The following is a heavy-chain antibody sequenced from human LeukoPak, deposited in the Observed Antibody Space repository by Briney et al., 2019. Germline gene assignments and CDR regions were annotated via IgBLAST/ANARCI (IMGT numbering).Heavy chain of an antibody. Sequence: ASVKVSFKSSGGTFSSYAISWVRQAPGQGLEWMGGVIPIFGAANYAQKFQGRVTITADKSTSTAYMELSSLRSEDTAVYYCARVPYSCSSTSCYGYYYYGMDVWGKGTTVTVSS. J-gene: IGHJ6*04. CDR3: ARVPYSCSSTSCYGYYYYGMDV. CDR2: VIPIFGAA. CDR1: GGTFSSYA. D-gene: IGHD2-2*01. V-gene: IGHV1-69*06.